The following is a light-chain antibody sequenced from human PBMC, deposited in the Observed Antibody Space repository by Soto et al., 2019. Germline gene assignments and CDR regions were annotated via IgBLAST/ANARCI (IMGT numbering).Light chain of an antibody. Sequence: QAVVTQEPSLTVSPGGTVTLTCASSTGAVTSGYYPNWFQQKPRQAPRALIYSASNKHPWTPARFSGSLLGGKAALTLSGVQPEDEAEYYCLLYDDGAQIFGGGTKLTVL. CDR1: TGAVTSGYY. CDR3: LLYDDGAQI. J-gene: IGLJ2*01. V-gene: IGLV7-43*01. CDR2: SAS.